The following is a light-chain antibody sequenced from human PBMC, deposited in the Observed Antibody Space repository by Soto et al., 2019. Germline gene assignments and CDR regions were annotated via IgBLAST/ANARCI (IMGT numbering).Light chain of an antibody. CDR2: WAS. CDR3: QQYYSTPRT. V-gene: IGKV4-1*01. CDR1: QSVSYSSNSENY. J-gene: IGKJ1*01. Sequence: DIVLTQSPDSLAVSLGERATINCKSSQSVSYSSNSENYLAWYQLKPGQPPKLLIYWASTRESGVPDRFSGSGSGRDFTLTISSLQTEDVAVYFCQQYYSTPRTFGQGTKVEIK.